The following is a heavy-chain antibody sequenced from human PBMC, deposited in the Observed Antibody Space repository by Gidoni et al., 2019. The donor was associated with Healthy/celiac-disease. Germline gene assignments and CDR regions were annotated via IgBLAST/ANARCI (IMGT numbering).Heavy chain of an antibody. J-gene: IGHJ3*02. Sequence: QVQLVESGGGVVQPGRSLRLSCAAAGVTSSSYAMPWVRQAPGKRLEWVAVISYDGRNKYYADSVKGRFTISRDNSKNTLYLQMNSLRAEDTAVYYCARDSGDIVVVVAATHGAFDIWGQGTMVTVSS. CDR2: ISYDGRNK. CDR3: ARDSGDIVVVVAATHGAFDI. V-gene: IGHV3-30*04. CDR1: GVTSSSYA. D-gene: IGHD2-15*01.